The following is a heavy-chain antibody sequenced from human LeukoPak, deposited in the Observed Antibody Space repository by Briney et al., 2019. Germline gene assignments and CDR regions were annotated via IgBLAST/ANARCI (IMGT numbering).Heavy chain of an antibody. CDR1: GFTFSSYG. Sequence: GGSLRLSCAASGFTFSSYGMHWVRQAPGKGLEWVSYISSSGSTIYYADSVKGRFTISRDNAKNSLYLQMNSLRAEDTAVYYCARETRELIWFGELLSPLSYHYYYYMDVWGKGTTVTVSS. J-gene: IGHJ6*03. CDR3: ARETRELIWFGELLSPLSYHYYYYMDV. D-gene: IGHD3-10*01. CDR2: ISSSGSTI. V-gene: IGHV3-48*04.